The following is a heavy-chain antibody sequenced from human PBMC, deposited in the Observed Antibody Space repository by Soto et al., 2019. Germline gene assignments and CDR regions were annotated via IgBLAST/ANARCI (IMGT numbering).Heavy chain of an antibody. J-gene: IGHJ3*02. CDR1: GGTFSSYA. V-gene: IGHV1-69*06. D-gene: IGHD3-22*01. CDR2: IIPIFGTA. Sequence: SVKVSCKASGGTFSSYAISWVRQAPGQGLEWMGGIIPIFGTANYAQKFQGRVTITADKSTSTAYMELSSLRSEDTAVYYRARDDSSGYYYDGAFDIWGQGTMVTVSS. CDR3: ARDDSSGYYYDGAFDI.